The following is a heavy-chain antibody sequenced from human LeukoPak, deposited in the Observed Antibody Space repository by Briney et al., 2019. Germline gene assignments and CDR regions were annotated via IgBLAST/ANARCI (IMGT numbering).Heavy chain of an antibody. V-gene: IGHV4-59*08. Sequence: SETLSLTCTVSGGSISSYYWSWIRQPPGKGLEWIGYIYYSGSTNYNPSLKSRVTISVDTSKNQFSLKLSSVTAADTAVYYCARHGNTYYDFWSAPEEGRFDPWGQGTLVTVSS. CDR3: ARHGNTYYDFWSAPEEGRFDP. CDR2: IYYSGST. J-gene: IGHJ5*02. CDR1: GGSISSYY. D-gene: IGHD3-3*01.